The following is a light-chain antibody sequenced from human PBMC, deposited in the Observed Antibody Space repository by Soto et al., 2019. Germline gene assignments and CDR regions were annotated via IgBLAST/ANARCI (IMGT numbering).Light chain of an antibody. Sequence: IVMTQSPATLSVSPGERATLSCRASQSVSTNLAWYQQRPGQAPRLLIYGASTRATGIPARFSGSGSGTEFTLTISSLQSEDFAVYYCQQYNYWPPLYTFGQGTKLEIK. CDR2: GAS. CDR3: QQYNYWPPLYT. J-gene: IGKJ2*01. V-gene: IGKV3-15*01. CDR1: QSVSTN.